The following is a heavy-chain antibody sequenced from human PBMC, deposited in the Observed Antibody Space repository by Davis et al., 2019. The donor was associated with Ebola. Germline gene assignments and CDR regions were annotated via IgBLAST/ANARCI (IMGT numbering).Heavy chain of an antibody. V-gene: IGHV3-48*03. J-gene: IGHJ6*03. D-gene: IGHD3/OR15-3a*01. CDR3: ASGDGRGRSYDMDV. Sequence: GESLKISCAASGFTFSSSDMNWVRQAPGKGLEWVSYISYGSGIIYYADSVKGRFTISRDNAKNSLFLEMNSLRVEDTAFYYCASGDGRGRSYDMDVWGQGTTVTVSS. CDR2: ISYGSGII. CDR1: GFTFSSSD.